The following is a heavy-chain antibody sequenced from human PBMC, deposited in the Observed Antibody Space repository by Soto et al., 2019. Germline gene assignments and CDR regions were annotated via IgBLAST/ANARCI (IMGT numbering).Heavy chain of an antibody. V-gene: IGHV3-33*01. J-gene: IGHJ6*02. CDR3: TRDADGHDGRGGGMDV. CDR2: IWHDGSKK. CDR1: GFTFSRYG. D-gene: IGHD2-15*01. Sequence: QVQLVESGGGVVQPGTSLRLSCAVSGFTFSRYGMHWVRQAPGKGLEWVAVIWHDGSKKYYVDSVKGRFIISRDSSKNPLYRQMNRVGVEDTAVNYWTRDADGHDGRGGGMDVWGQGTTVTASS.